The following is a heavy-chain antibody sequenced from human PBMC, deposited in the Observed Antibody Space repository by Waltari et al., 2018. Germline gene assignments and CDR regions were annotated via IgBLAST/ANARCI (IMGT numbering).Heavy chain of an antibody. D-gene: IGHD6-19*01. CDR3: ARASSGWSGSDY. J-gene: IGHJ4*02. CDR2: VYYSGST. V-gene: IGHV4-59*11. CDR1: GGSISSHY. Sequence: QVQLQESGPGLVKPSETLSLTCTVSGGSISSHYWSWTRPPPGKGLEWIGYVYYSGSTNSNPSLKSRVTISVDTSKNQFSLKLSSVTAADTAVYYCARASSGWSGSDYWGQGTLVTVSS.